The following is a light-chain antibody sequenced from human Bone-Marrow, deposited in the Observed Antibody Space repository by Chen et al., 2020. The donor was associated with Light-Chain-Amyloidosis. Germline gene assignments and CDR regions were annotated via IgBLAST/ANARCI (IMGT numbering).Light chain of an antibody. CDR2: DDS. Sequence: SYVLTQPSSVSVAPGQTATIACGGNDIGSTSVPWYQQTPGQAPLLVVYDDSDRPSGIPERLAGSDSGNTATLTSSRVEAGDEADYYSQVWDRSSDRPVFGGGTKLTVL. V-gene: IGLV3-21*02. CDR3: QVWDRSSDRPV. J-gene: IGLJ3*02. CDR1: DIGSTS.